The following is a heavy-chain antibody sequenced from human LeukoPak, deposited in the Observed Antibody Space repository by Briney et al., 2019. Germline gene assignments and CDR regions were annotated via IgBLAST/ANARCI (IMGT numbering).Heavy chain of an antibody. J-gene: IGHJ3*02. CDR1: GGSISSGGYC. V-gene: IGHV4-31*03. Sequence: PSQTLSLTCTVSGGSISSGGYCWSWIRQHPGKGLEWIGYIYYSGSTYYNPSLKSRVTISVDTSKNQFSLKLSSVTAADTAVYYCARDEFDAFDIWGQGTMVTVSS. CDR2: IYYSGST. CDR3: ARDEFDAFDI.